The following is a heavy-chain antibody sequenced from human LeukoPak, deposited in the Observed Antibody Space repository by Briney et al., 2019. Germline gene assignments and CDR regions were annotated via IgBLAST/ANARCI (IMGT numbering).Heavy chain of an antibody. CDR1: GGSISGYY. CDR3: ARHQSTFGVVSGGMDV. Sequence: SETLSLTCTVSGGSISGYYWSWIRQPPGKGLEWIGFIYYSESTNYNPSLKSRVTISADTSKNQFSLNLSSVTAADTAVYYCARHQSTFGVVSGGMDVWGQGTTVTVSS. D-gene: IGHD3-16*01. CDR2: IYYSEST. J-gene: IGHJ6*02. V-gene: IGHV4-59*08.